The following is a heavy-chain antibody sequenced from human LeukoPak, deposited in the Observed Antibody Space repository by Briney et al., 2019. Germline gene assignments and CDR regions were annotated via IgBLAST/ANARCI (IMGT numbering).Heavy chain of an antibody. Sequence: ASVKVSCKASGYTFTSYGISWVRQAPGHGLEWMGWISTFNGHTNYAESRQDRVTMTTDTSTSTVYMELSSLISDDTAVYYCARVDTVNYYYYMDVWGKGTPVTVSS. D-gene: IGHD3-10*01. CDR2: ISTFNGHT. CDR1: GYTFTSYG. V-gene: IGHV1-18*01. CDR3: ARVDTVNYYYYMDV. J-gene: IGHJ6*03.